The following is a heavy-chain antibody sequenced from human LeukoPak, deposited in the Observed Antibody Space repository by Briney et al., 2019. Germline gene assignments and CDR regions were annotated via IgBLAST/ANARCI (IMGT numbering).Heavy chain of an antibody. V-gene: IGHV5-51*01. CDR1: GYTFTTHY. CDR2: ISPDGSDT. D-gene: IGHD6-13*01. CDR3: ARLTSSWSFDY. Sequence: GESLKISCKASGYTFTTHYIAWVRQMPGKGLEWMGIISPDGSDTRYSPSFQGQVTISADKSITTAYLQWSSLKASDTAMYYCARLTSSWSFDYWGQGTLVTVSS. J-gene: IGHJ4*02.